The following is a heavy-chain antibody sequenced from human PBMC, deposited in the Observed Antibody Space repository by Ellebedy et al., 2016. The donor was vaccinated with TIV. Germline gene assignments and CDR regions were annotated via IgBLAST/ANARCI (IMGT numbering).Heavy chain of an antibody. D-gene: IGHD6-19*01. CDR1: GGTFSSYA. CDR3: ARSVAGPYYYYGMDV. Sequence: SVKVSCXASGGTFSSYAISWVRQAPGQGLEWMGGIIPIFGTANYAQKFQGRVTITADESTSTAYMELSSLRSEDTAVYYCARSVAGPYYYYGMDVWGQGTTVTVSS. CDR2: IIPIFGTA. V-gene: IGHV1-69*13. J-gene: IGHJ6*02.